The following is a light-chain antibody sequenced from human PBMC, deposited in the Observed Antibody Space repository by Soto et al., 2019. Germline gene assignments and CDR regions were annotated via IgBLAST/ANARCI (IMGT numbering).Light chain of an antibody. CDR2: GAS. CDR3: QQDFKLPIT. CDR1: QSVSSDY. Sequence: IVITQSPPPLSLFPGERATLSCRPSQSVSSDYLSWYQQSPGQAPRLLIYGASTRATGIPARFSGSGSGTDFTLTVSSLQPEDFAIYYCQQDFKLPITFGQGTRLEIK. V-gene: IGKV3D-7*01. J-gene: IGKJ5*01.